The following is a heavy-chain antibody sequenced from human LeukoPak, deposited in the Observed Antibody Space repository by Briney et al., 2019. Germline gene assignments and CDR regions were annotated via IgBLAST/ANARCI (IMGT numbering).Heavy chain of an antibody. V-gene: IGHV4-31*03. D-gene: IGHD4-11*01. CDR1: GGSISRGGCY. Sequence: SETLSLTCTVSGGSISRGGCYWGWVRQSPGKGLVWIGYIYYSGSSYYNPYLKSRVIMSVDTSKNQFYLKLNSVTVADTAVYYCARGKNDYSNRYYFDYWGQGTLVTVSS. J-gene: IGHJ4*02. CDR3: ARGKNDYSNRYYFDY. CDR2: IYYSGSS.